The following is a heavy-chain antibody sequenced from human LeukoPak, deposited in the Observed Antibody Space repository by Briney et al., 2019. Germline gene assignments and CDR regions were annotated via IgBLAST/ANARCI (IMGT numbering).Heavy chain of an antibody. D-gene: IGHD2/OR15-2a*01. J-gene: IGHJ4*02. CDR2: ISAYNGNT. CDR1: GYTFTSYG. V-gene: IGHV1-18*01. CDR3: ARDDGWVKGISLGY. Sequence: ASVKVSCKASGYTFTSYGISWVRQAPGQGLEWMGWISAYNGNTNYAQKLQGRVTMTRDMSTSTVYMELSSLRSEDTAVYYCARDDGWVKGISLGYWGQGTLVTVSS.